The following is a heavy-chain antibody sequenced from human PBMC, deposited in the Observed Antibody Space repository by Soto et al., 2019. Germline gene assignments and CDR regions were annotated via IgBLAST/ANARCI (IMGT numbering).Heavy chain of an antibody. CDR2: INSDGSST. D-gene: IGHD3-10*01. CDR1: GFTFSSYW. CDR3: GMGAPMVRVVIWYYYYDCMDV. Sequence: EVQLVESGGGLVQPGGSLRLSCAASGFTFSSYWMHWVRQAPGKGLAWVSRINSDGSSTSYADSVKGRFTISKDNANNTLYMLMSGLRAEDSAVYYCGMGAPMVRVVIWYYYYDCMDVWGQGTTVTVSS. J-gene: IGHJ6*02. V-gene: IGHV3-74*01.